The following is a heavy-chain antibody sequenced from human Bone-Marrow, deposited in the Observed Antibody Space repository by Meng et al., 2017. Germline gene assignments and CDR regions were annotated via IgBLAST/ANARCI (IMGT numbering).Heavy chain of an antibody. CDR1: GGSFSGYY. V-gene: IGHV4-34*01. D-gene: IGHD1-1*01. CDR2: INHSGST. J-gene: IGHJ4*02. CDR3: ARGRANGILPDY. Sequence: SETLSLTCAVYGGSFSGYYWSWIRQPPGKGLEWIGEINHSGSTNYNPSLKSRVTISVDTSKNQFSLKLSSVTAADTAVYYCARGRANGILPDYWGQGTLVTVSS.